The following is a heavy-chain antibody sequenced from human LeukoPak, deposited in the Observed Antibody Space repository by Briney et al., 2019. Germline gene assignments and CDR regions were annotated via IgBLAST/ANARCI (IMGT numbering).Heavy chain of an antibody. CDR3: SRENRDYGVPGTLDP. CDR1: GYTFTSYY. V-gene: IGHV1-46*01. D-gene: IGHD2-2*01. CDR2: INPSGGST. J-gene: IGHJ5*02. Sequence: ASVKVSCKASGYTFTSYYMHWVRQAPGQGLEWMGIINPSGGSTSYAQKFQGRVTMTRDTSTSTVYMELSRLRTEDTSVYYCSRENRDYGVPGTLDPWGQGTLVTVSS.